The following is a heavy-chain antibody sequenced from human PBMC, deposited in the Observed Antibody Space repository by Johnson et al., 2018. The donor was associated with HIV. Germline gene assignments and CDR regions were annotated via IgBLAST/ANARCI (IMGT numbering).Heavy chain of an antibody. CDR2: ISSSGGTI. CDR1: GFTFSSYA. V-gene: IGHV3-48*04. D-gene: IGHD3-22*01. CDR3: ARDGGYWDALDI. J-gene: IGHJ3*02. Sequence: QLVESGGGVVQPGRSLRLSCAASGFTFSSYAMHWVRQAPGKGLEWVAYISSSGGTIYYADSVKGRFSISRDNAKNSLYLQMNSLRAEDTAVYYCARDGGYWDALDIWGQGTMVTVSS.